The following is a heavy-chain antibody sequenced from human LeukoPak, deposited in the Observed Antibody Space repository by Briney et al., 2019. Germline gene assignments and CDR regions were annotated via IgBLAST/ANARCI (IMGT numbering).Heavy chain of an antibody. CDR3: TTAFAEYYDYVWGGYRQGTDY. D-gene: IGHD3-16*02. V-gene: IGHV3-15*01. CDR1: GFTFSNAW. Sequence: PGGSLRLSCAASGFTFSNAWMSWVRQAPGKGLEWVGRIKSKTDGGTTDYAAPVKGRFTTSRDDSKNTLYLQMNSLKTEDTAVYHCTTAFAEYYDYVWGGYRQGTDYWGQGTLVTVSS. CDR2: IKSKTDGGTT. J-gene: IGHJ4*02.